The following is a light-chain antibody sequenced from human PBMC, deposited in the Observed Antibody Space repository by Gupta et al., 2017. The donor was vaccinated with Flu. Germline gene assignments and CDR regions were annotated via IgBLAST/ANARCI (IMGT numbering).Light chain of an antibody. V-gene: IGLV2-8*01. J-gene: IGLJ1*01. CDR3: CSYGINDV. CDR1: SSDIGANNY. CDR2: EVS. Sequence: QSAPTQPPSASGSPGQSVAISCTGTSSDIGANNYVSWYQQHPGKAPKLMCYEVSKRPSGVPDRFSGSKSGNTASLTVSGLQAEDEADYYCCSYGINDVFGTGTKVTVL.